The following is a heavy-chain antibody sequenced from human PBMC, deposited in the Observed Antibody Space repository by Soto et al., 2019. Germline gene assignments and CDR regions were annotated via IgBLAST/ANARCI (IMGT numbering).Heavy chain of an antibody. CDR1: GYTFNRHG. J-gene: IGHJ4*02. Sequence: QVHLVQSGGEVKKPGASVKVSCKASGYTFNRHGITWVRQAPGQGLEWMGWISGYNGDINYEQKFQGRVTLSSDTPTSTVYMELKSLRYDDTAVYYCARVRIEGAREIEYWGQGTLVTVSS. D-gene: IGHD1-26*01. V-gene: IGHV1-18*04. CDR2: ISGYNGDI. CDR3: ARVRIEGAREIEY.